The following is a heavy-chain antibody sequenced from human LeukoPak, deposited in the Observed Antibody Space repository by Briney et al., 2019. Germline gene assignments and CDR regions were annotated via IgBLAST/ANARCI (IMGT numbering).Heavy chain of an antibody. J-gene: IGHJ4*02. V-gene: IGHV4-39*01. CDR3: VRQKQHCDGGSCFPPDY. CDR2: IDYSVRA. D-gene: IGHD2-15*01. Sequence: SETLSLTWTVSGASISSTSDYWGWIRQPPGRCLELIGTIDYSVRACYNPSHKRRLTISVDTSKNQFSLKLNSVTATDTAIYYCVRQKQHCDGGSCFPPDYWGQGTLVTVSS. CDR1: GASISSTSDY.